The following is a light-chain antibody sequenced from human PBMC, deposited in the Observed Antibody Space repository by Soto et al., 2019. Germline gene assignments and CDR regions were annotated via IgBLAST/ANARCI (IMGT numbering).Light chain of an antibody. V-gene: IGKV3-20*01. CDR3: HQYVSSWT. CDR2: GAS. CDR1: QSVSSTY. J-gene: IGKJ1*01. Sequence: EIVLTQSPGTLSLSPGERATLSCRASQSVSSTYVAWYQQKSGQAPRLLIYGASGRATGIPDRFSGSGSGTDFTLTISRLEPEDFAVYYCHQYVSSWTFGQGTKVDNK.